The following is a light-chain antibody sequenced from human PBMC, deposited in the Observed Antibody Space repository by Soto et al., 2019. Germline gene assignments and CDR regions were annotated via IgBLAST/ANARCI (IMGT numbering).Light chain of an antibody. V-gene: IGLV2-11*01. CDR3: CSYTGTYTSSV. Sequence: QSALTQPRSVSGSPGQSVTMSCTGTSTDVGAYKYVSWYQQHPGKAPKLILYGVTKRPSGVPDRFSGSKSGNTASLTISALQAEDEADYYCCSYTGTYTSSVFGTGTKVTVL. CDR2: GVT. J-gene: IGLJ1*01. CDR1: STDVGAYKY.